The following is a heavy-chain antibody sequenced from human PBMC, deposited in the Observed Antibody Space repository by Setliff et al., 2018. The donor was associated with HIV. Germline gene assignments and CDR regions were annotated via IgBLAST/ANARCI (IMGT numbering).Heavy chain of an antibody. CDR3: GRENPGDY. J-gene: IGHJ4*02. Sequence: PSETLSLTCTVSDASINSYYWGWIRQPPGKGLEWIGSIYYTGRSFHNPSLKSRITISVDTSKNQFSLKLSSVTAADTAVYYCGRENPGDYWGQGTLVTVSS. D-gene: IGHD3-10*01. CDR2: IYYTGRS. CDR1: DASINSYY. V-gene: IGHV4-39*01.